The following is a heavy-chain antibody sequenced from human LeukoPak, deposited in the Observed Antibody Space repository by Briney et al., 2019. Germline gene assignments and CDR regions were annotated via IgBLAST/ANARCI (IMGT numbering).Heavy chain of an antibody. Sequence: ASVKVSCKASGYTFTNYRISWVRQAPGQGLEWMGWISAYNGNTNYAQKLQGRVTMTTDTSTSTAYMELRSLRSDDTAVYYCARYPLQQWLVPEDYWGQGTLVTVSS. J-gene: IGHJ4*02. CDR3: ARYPLQQWLVPEDY. V-gene: IGHV1-18*01. D-gene: IGHD6-19*01. CDR2: ISAYNGNT. CDR1: GYTFTNYR.